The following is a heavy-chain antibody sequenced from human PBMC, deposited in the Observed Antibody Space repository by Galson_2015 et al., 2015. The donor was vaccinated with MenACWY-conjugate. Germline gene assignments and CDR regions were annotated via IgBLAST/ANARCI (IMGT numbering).Heavy chain of an antibody. J-gene: IGHJ4*02. CDR1: GFTFSTYA. D-gene: IGHD3/OR15-3a*01. V-gene: IGHV3-23*01. Sequence: LRLSCAASGFTFSTYAMSWVRQAPGKGLVWVSAITNVADITYYANSVKGRFTISRDKSKNTLYLQMTSLRVEDTAVYFCAKRLDFSDFTPFDSWGQGTLVTVSS. CDR2: ITNVADIT. CDR3: AKRLDFSDFTPFDS.